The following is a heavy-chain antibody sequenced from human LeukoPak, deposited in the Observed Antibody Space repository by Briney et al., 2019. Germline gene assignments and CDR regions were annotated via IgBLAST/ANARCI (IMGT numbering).Heavy chain of an antibody. CDR2: ISTSGTYT. Sequence: GGSLRLSCAASGYTFSDHYMSWIRQAPGKGLEWLSDISTSGTYTNYADSVKGRFTVSRDNAKNSLHLQMNSLRAEDTAVYYCARDGYATGSHDYWGQGTLVTVSS. CDR1: GYTFSDHY. J-gene: IGHJ4*02. V-gene: IGHV3-11*06. D-gene: IGHD3-10*01. CDR3: ARDGYATGSHDY.